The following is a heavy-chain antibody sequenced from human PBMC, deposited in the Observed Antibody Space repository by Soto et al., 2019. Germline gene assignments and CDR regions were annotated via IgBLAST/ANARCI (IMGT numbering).Heavy chain of an antibody. CDR2: ISAYNGNT. V-gene: IGHV1-18*01. D-gene: IGHD3-9*01. Sequence: GASVKVSCKASGYTFTSYGISWVRQAPGQGLEWMGWISAYNGNTNYAQKLQGRVTMTTDTSTSTAYMELRSLRSDDTAVYYCARLLYYDILTGPLDYWGQGTPVTVS. CDR1: GYTFTSYG. J-gene: IGHJ4*02. CDR3: ARLLYYDILTGPLDY.